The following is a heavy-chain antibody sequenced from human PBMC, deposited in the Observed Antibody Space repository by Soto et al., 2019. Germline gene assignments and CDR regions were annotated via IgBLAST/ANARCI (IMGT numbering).Heavy chain of an antibody. CDR2: INAGDGDT. CDR3: ARDGEGEAAAAMVY. J-gene: IGHJ4*02. CDR1: GYTITCCA. D-gene: IGHD6-13*01. Sequence: QVQLVQSGAEVKKPGASVRVSCKASGYTITCCALHWVRQAPGQRPEWMAWINAGDGDTRYSQNFHDQRTXXRXKXXDTDYMELSSLRSEDTAVYYCARDGEGEAAAAMVYWGQGTLVTVSS. V-gene: IGHV1-3*01.